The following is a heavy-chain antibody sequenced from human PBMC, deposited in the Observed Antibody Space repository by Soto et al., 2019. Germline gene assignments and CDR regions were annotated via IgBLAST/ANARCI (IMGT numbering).Heavy chain of an antibody. CDR3: AGTTSHQWYYMDV. D-gene: IGHD1-7*01. J-gene: IGHJ6*03. V-gene: IGHV6-1*01. CDR1: GDSVSSNSAA. Sequence: PSQTLSLTCAISGDSVSSNSAAWNWIRLSPSRGLEWLARTYYRSRWYNDYAVSVRSRITVNPDTSKNQFSLQLTSVTPEDTAVYYCAGTTSHQWYYMDVWGKGTTVTASS. CDR2: TYYRSRWYN.